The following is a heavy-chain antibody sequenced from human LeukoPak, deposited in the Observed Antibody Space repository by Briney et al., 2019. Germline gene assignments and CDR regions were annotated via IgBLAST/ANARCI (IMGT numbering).Heavy chain of an antibody. CDR3: ASPPPAIVGATTGGY. J-gene: IGHJ4*02. D-gene: IGHD1-26*01. Sequence: SQTLSLTCTVSGGSISSGDYYWSWIRQPPGKGLEWIGYIYYSGSTYYNPSLKSRVTISVDTSKNQFSLKLSSVTAADTAVYYCASPPPAIVGATTGGYWGQGTLVTVSS. V-gene: IGHV4-30-4*01. CDR2: IYYSGST. CDR1: GGSISSGDYY.